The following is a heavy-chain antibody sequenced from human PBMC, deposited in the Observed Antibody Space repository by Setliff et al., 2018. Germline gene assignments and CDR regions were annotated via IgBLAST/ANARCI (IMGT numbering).Heavy chain of an antibody. Sequence: SETLSLTCTVPGGSISDNGYFWGWVRQPPGKGLEWIGNIYFGGNTYFNPSFKSRVTMSIDTSNSQFSLKLRSVTAADTAVYYCARGGTFRYFDFWGQGAPVTVSS. D-gene: IGHD5-12*01. CDR2: IYFGGNT. CDR1: GGSISDNGYF. J-gene: IGHJ4*02. V-gene: IGHV4-39*07. CDR3: ARGGTFRYFDF.